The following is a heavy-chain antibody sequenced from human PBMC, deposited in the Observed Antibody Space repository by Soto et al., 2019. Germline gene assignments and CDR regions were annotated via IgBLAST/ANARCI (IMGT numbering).Heavy chain of an antibody. D-gene: IGHD3-10*01. V-gene: IGHV2-5*08. Sequence: TLSLSCTVSVGSISSYYWSWIRQPPGKALEWLALIYWDDDKRYSPSLNSRLTITKDTSKNQVVLTVTNMDPVDTATYYCEHSRSITMVRANWFDPWGQRTLVTVSS. CDR2: IYWDDDK. J-gene: IGHJ5*02. CDR3: EHSRSITMVRANWFDP. CDR1: VGSISSYYW.